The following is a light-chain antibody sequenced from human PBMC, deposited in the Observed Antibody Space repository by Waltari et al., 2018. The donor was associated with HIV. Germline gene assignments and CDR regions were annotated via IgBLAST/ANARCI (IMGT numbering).Light chain of an antibody. CDR3: QQYNYWPPYT. J-gene: IGKJ2*01. CDR1: QSVRVN. V-gene: IGKV3-15*01. CDR2: GAS. Sequence: EVVMTQSPATLSVSPGERATLTCRASQSVRVNLAWYQQKPGQPPRLLIYGASTRATGVPARFSGSGSETEFTLTISSLRSEDFAVYYCQQYNYWPPYTFGQGTKMEI.